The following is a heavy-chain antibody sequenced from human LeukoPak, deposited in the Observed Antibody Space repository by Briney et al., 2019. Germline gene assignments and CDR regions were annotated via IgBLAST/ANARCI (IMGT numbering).Heavy chain of an antibody. J-gene: IGHJ4*02. CDR2: IYPDDSDT. D-gene: IGHD3-9*01. V-gene: IGHV5-51*01. CDR3: ARRAGYFDYDFYFDY. CDR1: GYSFTNYW. Sequence: GESLKISCKGSGYSFTNYWIGWVRQMPGKGLEWMGIIYPDDSDTRQSPSFQGQVTISADKSISTAYLQWSGLRASDTAMYYCARRAGYFDYDFYFDYWGQGTLVTVSS.